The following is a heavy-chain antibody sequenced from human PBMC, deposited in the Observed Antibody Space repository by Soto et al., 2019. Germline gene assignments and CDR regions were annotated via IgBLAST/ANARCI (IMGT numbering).Heavy chain of an antibody. Sequence: QVQLVESGGGVVQPGRSLRLSCAASGFTFSSYGIHWVRQAPGKGLEWVAVISYDGSNKYFADSVKGRFTISRDNSQNTRYLQMNSLRAEDTAVYHCAKQVIPHTNGVDSWGQGTMVTVSS. CDR2: ISYDGSNK. CDR3: AKQVIPHTNGVDS. J-gene: IGHJ3*02. CDR1: GFTFSSYG. V-gene: IGHV3-30*18. D-gene: IGHD2-8*01.